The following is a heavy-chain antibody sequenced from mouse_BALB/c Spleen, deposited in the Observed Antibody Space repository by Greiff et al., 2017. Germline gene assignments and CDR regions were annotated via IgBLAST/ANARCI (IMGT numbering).Heavy chain of an antibody. CDR3: ARDRDGKGWFAY. CDR1: GFTFSDYY. V-gene: IGHV5-4*02. CDR2: ISDGGSYT. Sequence: EVMVVESGGGLVKPGGSLKLSCAASGFTFSDYYMYWVRQTPEKRLEWVATISDGGSYTYYPDSVKGRFTISRDNAKNNLYLQMSSLKSEDTAMYYCARDRDGKGWFAYWGQGTLVTVSA. D-gene: IGHD2-1*01. J-gene: IGHJ3*01.